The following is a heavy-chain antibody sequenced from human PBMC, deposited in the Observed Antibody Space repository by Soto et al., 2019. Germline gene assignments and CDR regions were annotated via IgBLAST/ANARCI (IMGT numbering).Heavy chain of an antibody. CDR2: MNPNSGDT. CDR1: GYTFTSYN. V-gene: IGHV1-8*01. CDR3: ARSLYCSGGSCYPASLLDYYYMDV. Sequence: QVQLVQSGAEVKKPGASVKVSCKASGYTFTSYNINWVRQAPGQGLEGMGWMNPNSGDTGYAQKFQGRVTMTRSTSMSTAYMDLSSLRSDDTAVYYCARSLYCSGGSCYPASLLDYYYMDVWGKGTTVTVYS. D-gene: IGHD2-15*01. J-gene: IGHJ6*03.